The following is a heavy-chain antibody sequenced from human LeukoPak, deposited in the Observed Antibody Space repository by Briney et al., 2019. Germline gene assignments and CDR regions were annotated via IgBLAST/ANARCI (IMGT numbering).Heavy chain of an antibody. CDR3: ARRSGYYDSSGYGDFDY. CDR2: IKQDGSEK. Sequence: GGSLRLSCAASGFTFDDYGMSWVRQAPGKGLEWVANIKQDGSEKHYVDSVKGRFTISRDNAKNSLYLQMNSLRAEDTAVYYCARRSGYYDSSGYGDFDYWGQGTLVTVSS. V-gene: IGHV3-7*01. J-gene: IGHJ4*02. CDR1: GFTFDDYG. D-gene: IGHD3-22*01.